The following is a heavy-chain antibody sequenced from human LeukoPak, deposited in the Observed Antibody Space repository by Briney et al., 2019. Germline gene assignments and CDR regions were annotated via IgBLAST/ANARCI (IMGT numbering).Heavy chain of an antibody. D-gene: IGHD6-19*01. CDR1: GFTFTGYY. Sequence: GASVKVSCKTSGFTFTGYYIHWLRQPPGQGLEWMGWINPKGGDTNYAPKFQGRVTMTRDTSIRTAYMDLSSLRSDDTAVYYCARDWGMVAGTAGDYWGQGTLVTVSS. J-gene: IGHJ4*02. CDR3: ARDWGMVAGTAGDY. V-gene: IGHV1-2*02. CDR2: INPKGGDT.